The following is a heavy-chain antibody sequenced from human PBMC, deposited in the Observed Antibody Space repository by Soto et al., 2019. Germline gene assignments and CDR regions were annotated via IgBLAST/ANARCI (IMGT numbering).Heavy chain of an antibody. J-gene: IGHJ6*02. D-gene: IGHD1-26*01. V-gene: IGHV3-30*18. CDR1: GFTFSSYG. Sequence: VGSLRVSCAASGFTFSSYGMHWVRQAPGKGLEWVAVISYDGSNKYYADSVKGRFTISRDNSKNTLYLQMNSLRAEDTAVYYCAKGRGNYWVYYYYGMDVWGQGTTVTVSS. CDR2: ISYDGSNK. CDR3: AKGRGNYWVYYYYGMDV.